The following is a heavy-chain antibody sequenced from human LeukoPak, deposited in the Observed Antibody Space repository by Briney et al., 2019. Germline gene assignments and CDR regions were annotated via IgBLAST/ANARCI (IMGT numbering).Heavy chain of an antibody. Sequence: PGGSLRLSCAASGFTFSSYAMHWVRQAPGKGLEWVAVISYDGSNKYYADSVKGRFTISRDNSKNTLYPRMNSLRAEDTAVYYCARARVGWELVFDYWGQGTLVTVTS. CDR3: ARARVGWELVFDY. CDR2: ISYDGSNK. V-gene: IGHV3-30-3*01. CDR1: GFTFSSYA. J-gene: IGHJ4*02. D-gene: IGHD1-26*01.